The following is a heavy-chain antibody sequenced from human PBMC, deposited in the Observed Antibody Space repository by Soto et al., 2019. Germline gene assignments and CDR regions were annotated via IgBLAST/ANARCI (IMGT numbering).Heavy chain of an antibody. V-gene: IGHV1-46*01. J-gene: IGHJ1*01. Sequence: QVQLVQSGAEVKKPGASVKVSCKASGYIFTAYSMHWVRQAPGQGLEWMGVVNPSGGSTNYAQKFQVRITMTRDTSTSTVYMDLSSLTSGDTAVYYCAREENCSDGICYSEYFQRWGQGTLVTVSS. CDR1: GYIFTAYS. CDR2: VNPSGGST. D-gene: IGHD2-15*01. CDR3: AREENCSDGICYSEYFQR.